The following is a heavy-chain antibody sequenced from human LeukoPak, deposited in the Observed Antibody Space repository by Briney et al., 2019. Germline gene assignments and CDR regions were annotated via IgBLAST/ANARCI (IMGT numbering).Heavy chain of an antibody. CDR1: GFTFSSYG. D-gene: IGHD5-12*01. CDR3: VRGSGGNGYGYWGDN. Sequence: PGGSLRLSCAASGFTFSSYGMHWVCQAPGKGLEWAAVIWYHGNEIHYVDSVKGRFTISRDNFRNTLYLQMSSLRAEDSAVYYCVRGSGGNGYGYWGDNWGQGTLVTVSS. V-gene: IGHV3-33*01. J-gene: IGHJ4*02. CDR2: IWYHGNEI.